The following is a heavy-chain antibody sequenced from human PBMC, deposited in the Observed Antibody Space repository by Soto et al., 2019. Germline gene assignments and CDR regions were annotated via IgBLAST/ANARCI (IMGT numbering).Heavy chain of an antibody. CDR2: ISHLEST. J-gene: IGHJ4*02. CDR1: GASISYGGFS. CDR3: ARGGGYDSFDY. Sequence: SETLSLTCTVSGASISYGGFSWSWIRQSQGKGLEWIGYISHLESTYFHPSFKSRLTMSIDRTRNQFSLKLSSVTAADMAVYYCARGGGYDSFDYWGQGVLVT. D-gene: IGHD5-12*01. V-gene: IGHV4-30-2*06.